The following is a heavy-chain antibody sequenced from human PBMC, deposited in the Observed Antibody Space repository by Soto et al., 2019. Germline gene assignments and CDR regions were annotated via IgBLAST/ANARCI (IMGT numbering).Heavy chain of an antibody. J-gene: IGHJ6*03. V-gene: IGHV3-33*01. Sequence: QVQLVESGGGVVQPGRSLRLSCAASGFTFSSYGMHWVRQAPGKGLEWVAVIWYDGSNKYYADSVKGRFTISRENSKNTQCLQMYSLRAEDTAVYYCARDWSRYDFWSGYYDYYDYYMDVWGKGTPVTVSS. D-gene: IGHD3-3*01. CDR1: GFTFSSYG. CDR2: IWYDGSNK. CDR3: ARDWSRYDFWSGYYDYYDYYMDV.